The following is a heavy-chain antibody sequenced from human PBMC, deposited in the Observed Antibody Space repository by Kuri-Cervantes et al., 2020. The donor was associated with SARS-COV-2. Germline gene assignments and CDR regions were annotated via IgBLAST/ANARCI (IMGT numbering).Heavy chain of an antibody. D-gene: IGHD2-2*03. CDR1: GYTFTDYY. CDR2: INPNSGGT. Sequence: ASVKVSCKASGYTFTDYYIHWVRQAPGQGLEWMGWINPNSGGTNYAQKFQGRVTMTRDTSISTAYMELSGLRSDDTAVYYCARDGYCSSTSCPWRAFDIRGQGTMVTVSS. V-gene: IGHV1-2*02. J-gene: IGHJ3*02. CDR3: ARDGYCSSTSCPWRAFDI.